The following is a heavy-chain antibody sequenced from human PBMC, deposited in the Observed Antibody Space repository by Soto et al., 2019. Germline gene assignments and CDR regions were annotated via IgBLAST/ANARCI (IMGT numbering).Heavy chain of an antibody. CDR2: VYYSGST. CDR1: GDSVNSNNVY. CDR3: ARHAGRGDCSGGSCLSIDY. D-gene: IGHD2-15*01. J-gene: IGHJ4*02. V-gene: IGHV4-61*05. Sequence: SETLSLTCTVSGDSVNSNNVYLGWVRPPPGRGLEWIGNVYYSGSTNYNPSLKSRVTISVDTSKNQFSLKLSSVTAADTAVYYCARHAGRGDCSGGSCLSIDYWGQGTLVTVSS.